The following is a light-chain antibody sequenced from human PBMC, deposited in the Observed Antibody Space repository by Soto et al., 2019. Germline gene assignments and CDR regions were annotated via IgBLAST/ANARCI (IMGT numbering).Light chain of an antibody. CDR3: QKYDSAART. CDR1: QGISNS. CDR2: GAS. J-gene: IGKJ1*01. Sequence: DVKMTQSPSSLSASVGDRVTITCRASQGISNSLAWYQQRPGRVPKLLIYGASNLQSEVPSRFSGSGSGTDFTLTISSLQPEDVATYYCQKYDSAARTFGQGTKVDIK. V-gene: IGKV1-27*01.